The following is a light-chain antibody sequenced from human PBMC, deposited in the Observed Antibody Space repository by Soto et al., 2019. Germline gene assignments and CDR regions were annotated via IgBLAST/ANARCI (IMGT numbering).Light chain of an antibody. CDR2: DVR. CDR1: TSDIGGYNF. J-gene: IGLJ1*01. V-gene: IGLV2-14*01. Sequence: QSALTQPASVSGSPGQSITISCTGTTSDIGGYNFVSWYQQHLGKAPKLLIYDVRNRPSGVSNRFSGSKSGNTASLTISGLQAEDEADYYCNSYRTISTYVFGSGTKLTVL. CDR3: NSYRTISTYV.